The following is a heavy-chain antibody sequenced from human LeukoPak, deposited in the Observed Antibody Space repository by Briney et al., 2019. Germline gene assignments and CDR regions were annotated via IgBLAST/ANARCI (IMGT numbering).Heavy chain of an antibody. CDR1: GFTFSSYA. CDR3: ARDPHIVVVTAHFDY. V-gene: IGHV3-30-3*01. CDR2: ISYDGSNK. J-gene: IGHJ4*02. D-gene: IGHD2-21*02. Sequence: PGGSLRLSCAASGFTFSSYAMHWVRQAPGKGLEWVAVISYDGSNKYYADSVKGRFTISRDNSKNTLYLQMNSLRAEDTAVYYCARDPHIVVVTAHFDYWGQGTLVTVSS.